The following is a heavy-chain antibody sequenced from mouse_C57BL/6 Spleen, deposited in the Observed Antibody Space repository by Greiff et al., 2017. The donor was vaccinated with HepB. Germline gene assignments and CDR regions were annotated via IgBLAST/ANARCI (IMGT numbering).Heavy chain of an antibody. J-gene: IGHJ4*01. D-gene: IGHD2-5*01. CDR3: ARRGTIVTTRVMDY. Sequence: QVQLQQPGAELVKPGASVKLSCKASGYTFTSYWMQWVKQRPGQGLEWIGEIDPSDSYTNYNQKFKGKATLTVDTSSSTAYMQLSSLTSEDSAVYYCARRGTIVTTRVMDYWGKGTSVTVSS. CDR2: IDPSDSYT. CDR1: GYTFTSYW. V-gene: IGHV1-50*01.